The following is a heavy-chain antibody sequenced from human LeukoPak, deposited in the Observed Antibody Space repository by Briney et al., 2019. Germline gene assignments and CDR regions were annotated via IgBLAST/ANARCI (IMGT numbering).Heavy chain of an antibody. Sequence: GGSLRLSCAASGFTFSSYTMTWVRQAPGKGLEWVSAISGSGGSTYYADSVKGRFTISRDNSKNTLYMQMNSLRAGVTAVYYCAKSHDSCGSDYWGEGTRVTVSS. V-gene: IGHV3-23*01. J-gene: IGHJ4*02. CDR1: GFTFSSYT. CDR3: AKSHDSCGSDY. CDR2: ISGSGGST. D-gene: IGHD3-22*01.